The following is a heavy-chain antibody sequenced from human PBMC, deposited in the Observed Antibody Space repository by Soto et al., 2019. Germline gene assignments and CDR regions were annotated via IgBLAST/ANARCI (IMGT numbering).Heavy chain of an antibody. V-gene: IGHV1-18*01. CDR3: AREGPSGSYHNWFDP. J-gene: IGHJ5*02. D-gene: IGHD1-26*01. CDR2: ISAYNGNT. Sequence: ASVKVSCKASGYTFTSYGTSWVRQAPGQGLEWMGWISAYNGNTNYAQKLQGRVTMTTDTSTSTAYMELRSLRSDDTAVYYCAREGPSGSYHNWFDPWGQGTLVTVSS. CDR1: GYTFTSYG.